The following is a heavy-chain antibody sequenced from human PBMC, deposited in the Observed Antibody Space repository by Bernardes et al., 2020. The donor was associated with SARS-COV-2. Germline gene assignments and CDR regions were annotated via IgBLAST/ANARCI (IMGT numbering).Heavy chain of an antibody. CDR3: ARDSTGTSDY. J-gene: IGHJ4*02. V-gene: IGHV1-3*01. Sequence: ASVKVSCKASGYTFTRNTIHWVRQAPGQRLEWMGWINAGNGNTKYSQKFQGRVTLNRDTSANTAYMELSSLRSEDTAVYFCARDSTGTSDYWGQGTLVTVSS. CDR1: GYTFTRNT. D-gene: IGHD1-1*01. CDR2: INAGNGNT.